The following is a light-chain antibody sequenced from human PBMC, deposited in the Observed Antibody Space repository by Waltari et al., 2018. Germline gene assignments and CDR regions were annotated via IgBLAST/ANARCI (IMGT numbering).Light chain of an antibody. CDR1: NVLLTY. J-gene: IGLJ2*01. V-gene: IGLV3-1*01. CDR2: QTN. Sequence: SYDLPRPLSASLSPGPTAIINCSGDNVLLTYGWWYQQKLGRSPSLVIYQTNKQPSGTPERFSGSNSGNAATLTISGTQAMDEADYFCQAWDGSTVLFGGGTKLTVL. CDR3: QAWDGSTVL.